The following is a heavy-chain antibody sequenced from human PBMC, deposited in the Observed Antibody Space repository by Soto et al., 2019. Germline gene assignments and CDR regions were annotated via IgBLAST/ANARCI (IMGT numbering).Heavy chain of an antibody. CDR3: GREGGHSMFRGVTPYYYYYMDV. D-gene: IGHD3-10*01. J-gene: IGHJ6*03. CDR1: GGSISSYY. V-gene: IGHV4-59*12. Sequence: SETLSLTCTVSGGSISSYYWSWIRQPPGKGLEWIGYIYYSGSTNYNPSLKSRVTISVDTSKNQFSLKLSSVTAADKAVYYRGREGGHSMFRGVTPYYYYYMDVWGKGTRVTVSS. CDR2: IYYSGST.